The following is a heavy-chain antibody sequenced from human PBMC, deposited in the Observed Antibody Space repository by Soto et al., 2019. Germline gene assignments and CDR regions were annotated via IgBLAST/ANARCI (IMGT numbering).Heavy chain of an antibody. CDR2: VNPQTGGT. CDR1: GYTFTGYY. Sequence: ASVKVSCKASGYTFTGYYIHWVREAPGQGLEWMGWVNPQTGGTSYAQKFQGRVTLSRDTSINTAYLELSRLTFDDAAVYFCARERYQVISDGMDVWGQGTTVTVSS. CDR3: ARERYQVISDGMDV. J-gene: IGHJ6*02. V-gene: IGHV1-2*02. D-gene: IGHD2-2*01.